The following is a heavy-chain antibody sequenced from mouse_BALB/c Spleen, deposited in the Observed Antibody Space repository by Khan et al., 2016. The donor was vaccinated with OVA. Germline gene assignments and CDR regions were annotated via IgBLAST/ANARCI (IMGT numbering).Heavy chain of an antibody. CDR1: GYSITSDYA. CDR2: ISYSGNT. Sequence: EVQLQESGPGLVKPSQSLSLTCTVTGYSITSDYAWNWIRKFPGNKLEWMGFISYSGNTNYNPSLKSRISITRDTSKNQFFLQLNSVTTEDTARYYCARVDGGDFDYWGQGTTLTVSS. D-gene: IGHD2-3*01. J-gene: IGHJ2*01. V-gene: IGHV3-2*02. CDR3: ARVDGGDFDY.